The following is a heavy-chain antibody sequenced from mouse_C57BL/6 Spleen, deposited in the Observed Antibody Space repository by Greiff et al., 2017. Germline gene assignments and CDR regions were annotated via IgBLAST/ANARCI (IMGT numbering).Heavy chain of an antibody. J-gene: IGHJ4*01. D-gene: IGHD1-1*01. CDR3: ARRKGHDYGSSCDYAMDY. CDR1: GYTFTSYW. V-gene: IGHV1-50*01. CDR2: IVPSASYT. Sequence: QVQLQQPGAELVKPGASVKLSCKASGYTFTSYWMQWVKQRPGQGLEWIGEIVPSASYTNYNQKFKGKATLTVDTSSSTAYMQLSSLTSEDSAVYYCARRKGHDYGSSCDYAMDYWGQGTSVTVS.